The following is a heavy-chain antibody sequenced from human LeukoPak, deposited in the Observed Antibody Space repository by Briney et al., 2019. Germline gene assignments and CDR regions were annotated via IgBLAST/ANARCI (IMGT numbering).Heavy chain of an antibody. V-gene: IGHV3-23*01. J-gene: IGHJ4*02. D-gene: IGHD2-2*01. CDR1: GFSFSNYA. CDR2: ISGRGANT. CDR3: AKAVVIVPTATPFDY. Sequence: GGSLRLSCGDSGFSFSNYAMSWVRQAPGKGLEWVSAISGRGANTYYADSVKGRFTISRDNSKNTLYMQMNSLRAEDTAVYYCAKAVVIVPTATPFDYWGQGTLVTVSS.